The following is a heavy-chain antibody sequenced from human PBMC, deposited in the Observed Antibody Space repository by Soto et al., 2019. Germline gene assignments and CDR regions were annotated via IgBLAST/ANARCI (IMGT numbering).Heavy chain of an antibody. V-gene: IGHV3-7*05. Sequence: GGSLRLSCATSGFTFKNYWMSWVRQAPGKGLEWVANINLDGNEKHYVGSAEGRFTISRDNARNSLHLQLSGLRAEDTAVYYCTRDNGPTGWVYWGQGTLVTVSS. CDR1: GFTFKNYW. CDR2: INLDGNEK. CDR3: TRDNGPTGWVY. J-gene: IGHJ1*01. D-gene: IGHD6-19*01.